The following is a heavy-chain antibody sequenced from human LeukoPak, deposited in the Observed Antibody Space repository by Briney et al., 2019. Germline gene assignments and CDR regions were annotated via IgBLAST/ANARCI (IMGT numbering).Heavy chain of an antibody. CDR3: ATQGLLDAFDI. J-gene: IGHJ3*02. CDR1: GFTFSDAW. D-gene: IGHD3-22*01. V-gene: IGHV3-15*01. CDR2: IKSRADGGTP. Sequence: GGSLRLSCAASGFTFSDAWMIWVRPAPGKGLEWVGRIKSRADGGTPHYAAHVTGRFTISRDDSNGTLFLQMNSLTTEDTAVYYCATQGLLDAFDIWGQGTMVIVSS.